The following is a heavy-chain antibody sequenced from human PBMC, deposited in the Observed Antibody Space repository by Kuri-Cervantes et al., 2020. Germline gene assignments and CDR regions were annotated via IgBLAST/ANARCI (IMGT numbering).Heavy chain of an antibody. Sequence: ESLKISCTVSSGSISSYYWSWIRQPPGKGLEWIGYIYYTGSTNYNPSFKSRVTISVDTSKNQFSLKLSSVTAADTAVYYCATKEDYYGSAKGFDIWGQGTMVTVSS. V-gene: IGHV4-59*12. CDR3: ATKEDYYGSAKGFDI. CDR1: SGSISSYY. CDR2: IYYTGST. J-gene: IGHJ3*02. D-gene: IGHD3-10*01.